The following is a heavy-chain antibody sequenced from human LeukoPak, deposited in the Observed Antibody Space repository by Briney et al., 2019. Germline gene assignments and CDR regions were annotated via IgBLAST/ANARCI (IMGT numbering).Heavy chain of an antibody. Sequence: PSETLSLTCTVSGGSIRGYYWTWIRQPPGKGLEWIGYIYYSGSVGYNPSLTSRVTISVDTSNNQFSLKLSSVTAADSALYYCAREYCSSTNCYFDYWGQGTLVTVSS. CDR1: GGSIRGYY. J-gene: IGHJ4*02. CDR3: AREYCSSTNCYFDY. V-gene: IGHV4-59*01. D-gene: IGHD2-2*01. CDR2: IYYSGSV.